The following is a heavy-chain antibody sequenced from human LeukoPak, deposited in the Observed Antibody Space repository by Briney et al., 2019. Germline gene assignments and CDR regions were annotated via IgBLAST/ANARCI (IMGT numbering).Heavy chain of an antibody. D-gene: IGHD4/OR15-4a*01. CDR3: ARALLYGGYFDY. V-gene: IGHV4-59*01. J-gene: IGHJ4*02. CDR2: IYYSGST. CDR1: GGSISSYY. Sequence: PSGTLSLTCTVSGGSISSYYWSWIRQPPGKGLEWIGYIYYSGSTNYNPSLKSRVTISVDTSKNQFSLKLSSVTAADTAVYYCARALLYGGYFDYWGQGTLVTVSS.